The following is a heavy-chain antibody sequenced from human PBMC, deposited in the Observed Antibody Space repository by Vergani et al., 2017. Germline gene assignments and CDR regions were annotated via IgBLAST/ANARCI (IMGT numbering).Heavy chain of an antibody. J-gene: IGHJ3*02. CDR2: ISYDGSNK. V-gene: IGHV3-30-3*01. CDR1: GFTFSSYA. D-gene: IGHD6-19*01. Sequence: QVQLVESGGGVVQPGRSLRLSCAASGFTFSSYAMHWVRQAPGKGLEWVAVISYDGSNKYYADSVKGRFTISRDNSKNTLYLQMNSLRAEDTAVYYCAKVGGGSSGWQPHFPGAFGIWGQGTMVTVSS. CDR3: AKVGGGSSGWQPHFPGAFGI.